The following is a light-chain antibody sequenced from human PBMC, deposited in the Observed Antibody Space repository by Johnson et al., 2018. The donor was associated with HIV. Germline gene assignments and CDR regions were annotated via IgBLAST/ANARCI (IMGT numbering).Light chain of an antibody. Sequence: QSVLTQPPSVSAAPGQKVTISCSGSSSNIGNNYVSWYQQLPGTAPKLLIYESTNRPSGIPDRFSGSKSGTSATLGITGLQTGDEADYYCGKWDSSLSAFYVFGTGTKVAVL. J-gene: IGLJ1*01. CDR2: EST. CDR1: SSNIGNNY. CDR3: GKWDSSLSAFYV. V-gene: IGLV1-51*02.